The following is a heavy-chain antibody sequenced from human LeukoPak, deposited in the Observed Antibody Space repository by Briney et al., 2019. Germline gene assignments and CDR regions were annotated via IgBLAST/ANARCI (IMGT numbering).Heavy chain of an antibody. J-gene: IGHJ4*02. CDR1: GYTFTSYG. CDR2: ISAYNGNT. Sequence: ASVKVSCKASGYTFTSYGISWVRQDPGQGLEWMGWISAYNGNTNYAQKLQGRVTMTTDTSTSTAYMELRSLRSDDTAVYYCARDKPPYYDSSGYHFDYWGQGTLVTVSS. D-gene: IGHD3-22*01. V-gene: IGHV1-18*01. CDR3: ARDKPPYYDSSGYHFDY.